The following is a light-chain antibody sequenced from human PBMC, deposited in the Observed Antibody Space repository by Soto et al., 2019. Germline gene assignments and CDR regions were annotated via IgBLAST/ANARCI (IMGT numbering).Light chain of an antibody. CDR3: QSFDTSLSGWV. J-gene: IGLJ3*02. CDR2: ADD. Sequence: QSVLTQPASVSGAPGQRVTISCTGSSSNIGSYYDVHWYQQLPGTAPKLLIYADDNRPSGVPDRFSGSKSGTSASLAITGLQAEDEADYYCQSFDTSLSGWVFGGGTKVTVL. CDR1: SSNIGSYYD. V-gene: IGLV1-40*01.